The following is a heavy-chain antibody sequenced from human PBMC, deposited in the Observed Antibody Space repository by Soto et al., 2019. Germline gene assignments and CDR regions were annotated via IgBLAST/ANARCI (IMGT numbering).Heavy chain of an antibody. CDR1: GFNFSDYY. D-gene: IGHD6-13*01. V-gene: IGHV3-11*01. CDR3: AKGPWQPPPCFTP. CDR2: ISSSGSTI. Sequence: PGGSLRLSCAASGFNFSDYYMSWIRQAPGKGLEWVSYISSSGSTIYYADSVKGRFTISRDNSKNTLYLQMNSLRAEDTAVYYCAKGPWQPPPCFTPWGLGTLVTVS. J-gene: IGHJ5*02.